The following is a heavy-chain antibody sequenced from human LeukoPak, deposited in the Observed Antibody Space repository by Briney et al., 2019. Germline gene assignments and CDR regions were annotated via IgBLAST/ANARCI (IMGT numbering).Heavy chain of an antibody. V-gene: IGHV3-20*04. CDR2: INWNGGST. D-gene: IGHD6-13*01. CDR1: GFTFSSYE. J-gene: IGHJ2*01. Sequence: GGSLRLSCAASGFTFSSYEMNWVRQAPGKGLEWVSGINWNGGSTGYADSVKGRFTISRDNAKNSLYLQMNGLRAEDTALYYCARDSLVAAAVPYWYFDLWGRGTLVTVSS. CDR3: ARDSLVAAAVPYWYFDL.